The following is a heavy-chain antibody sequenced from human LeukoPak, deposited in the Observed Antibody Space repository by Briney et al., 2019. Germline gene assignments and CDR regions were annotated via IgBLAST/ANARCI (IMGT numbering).Heavy chain of an antibody. D-gene: IGHD4-11*01. Sequence: GESLQISCQGSGYRFTSYWIGWVRPMPGKGLEWMGIIYPGDSDTRYSPSFQGQVTISADKSISTAYLQWSSLKASDTAMYYCARLPNSISPGYYYYYMDVWGKGTTVTVSS. CDR1: GYRFTSYW. V-gene: IGHV5-51*01. CDR2: IYPGDSDT. CDR3: ARLPNSISPGYYYYYMDV. J-gene: IGHJ6*03.